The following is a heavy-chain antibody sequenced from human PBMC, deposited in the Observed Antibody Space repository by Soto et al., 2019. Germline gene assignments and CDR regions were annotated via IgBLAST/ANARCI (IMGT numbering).Heavy chain of an antibody. CDR1: GGSISSSSYY. V-gene: IGHV4-39*01. D-gene: IGHD6-6*01. J-gene: IGHJ5*02. CDR2: IYYSGST. CDR3: ARGIAARPGDWLDP. Sequence: PSETLSLTCTVSGGSISSSSYYWGWIRQPPGKGLEWIGSIYYSGSTYYNPSLKSRVTISVDTSKNQFSLKLSSVTAADTAVYYCARGIAARPGDWLDPWGQGTLVTVSS.